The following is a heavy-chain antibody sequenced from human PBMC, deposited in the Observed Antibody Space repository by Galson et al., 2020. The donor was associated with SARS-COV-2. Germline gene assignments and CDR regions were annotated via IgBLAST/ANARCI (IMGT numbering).Heavy chain of an antibody. V-gene: IGHV1-24*01. CDR1: GYTLTELS. J-gene: IGHJ5*02. D-gene: IGHD1-1*01. CDR3: ATGPGTGTRIWFDP. Sequence: ASVKVSCKVSGYTLTELSMHWVRQAPGKGLEWMGGFDPEDGETIYAQKFQGRVTMTEDTSTDTAYMELSSLRSEDTAVYYCATGPGTGTRIWFDPWGQGTLVTVSS. CDR2: FDPEDGET.